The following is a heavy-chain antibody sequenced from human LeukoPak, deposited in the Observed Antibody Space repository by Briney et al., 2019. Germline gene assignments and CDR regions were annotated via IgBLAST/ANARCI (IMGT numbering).Heavy chain of an antibody. CDR1: GGSISSSSYY. CDR2: IYYSGNT. J-gene: IGHJ5*02. V-gene: IGHV4-39*02. Sequence: PSETLSLTCTVSGGSISSSSYYWGWLRQPPGKGLEWIVSIYYSGNTYYNPSLKSRATMSVDTSKNHFSLKLRSVTAADTAVYYCARTEDIAPAASNWLDPWGQGTLVTVSS. CDR3: ARTEDIAPAASNWLDP. D-gene: IGHD6-13*01.